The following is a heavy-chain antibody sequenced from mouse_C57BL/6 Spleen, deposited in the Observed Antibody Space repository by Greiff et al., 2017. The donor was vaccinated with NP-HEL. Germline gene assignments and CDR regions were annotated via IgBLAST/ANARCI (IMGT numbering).Heavy chain of an antibody. Sequence: EVQRVESEGGLVQPGSSMKLSCTASGFTFSDYYMAWVRQVPEKGLEWVANINYDGSSTYYLDSLKSRFIISRDNAKNILYLQMSSLKSEDTATYYCARVLYDGYYGFYFDYWGQGTTLTVSS. J-gene: IGHJ2*01. CDR3: ARVLYDGYYGFYFDY. CDR1: GFTFSDYY. D-gene: IGHD2-3*01. CDR2: INYDGSST. V-gene: IGHV5-16*01.